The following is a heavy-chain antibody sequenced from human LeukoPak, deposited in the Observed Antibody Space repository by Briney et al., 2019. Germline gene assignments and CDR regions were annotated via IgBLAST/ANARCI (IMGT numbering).Heavy chain of an antibody. D-gene: IGHD5/OR15-5a*01. CDR2: IIPIFGTA. CDR1: GGTFSSYA. Sequence: GASVKVSCKASGGTFSSYAISWVRQAPGQGLEWMGGIIPIFGTANYAQKFQGRVTITTDESTSTAYMELSSLRSEDTAVYYCARESRILNGRYFDYWGQGTLVTVSS. CDR3: ARESRILNGRYFDY. V-gene: IGHV1-69*05. J-gene: IGHJ4*02.